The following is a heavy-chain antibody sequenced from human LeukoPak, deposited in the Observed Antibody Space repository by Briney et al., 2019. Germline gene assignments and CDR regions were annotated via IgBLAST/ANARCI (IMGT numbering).Heavy chain of an antibody. Sequence: AASVKVSCRASGYTFTGYYMHGVRQAPGQGLEWMGRINPNSGGTNYAQKFQGRVTMTRDTSISTAYMELSRLRSDDTAVYYCARGGYLNRFDYWGQGTLVTVSS. J-gene: IGHJ4*02. D-gene: IGHD3-22*01. CDR2: INPNSGGT. CDR1: GYTFTGYY. CDR3: ARGGYLNRFDY. V-gene: IGHV1-2*06.